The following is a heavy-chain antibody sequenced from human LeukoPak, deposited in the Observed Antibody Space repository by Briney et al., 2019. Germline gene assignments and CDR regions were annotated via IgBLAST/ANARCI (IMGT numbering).Heavy chain of an antibody. CDR1: GYSFTDYY. V-gene: IGHV1-2*02. CDR3: ARDIGPGAVFDY. J-gene: IGHJ4*02. CDR2: INPSSAAT. D-gene: IGHD2-15*01. Sequence: ASVKVSCKASGYSFTDYYMHWVRQAPGQGLEWMGWINPSSAATHYPEKFQGRVTMTRDTSISTVYVELSRLTTDDTAFFYCARDIGPGAVFDYWGQGTLVPVSS.